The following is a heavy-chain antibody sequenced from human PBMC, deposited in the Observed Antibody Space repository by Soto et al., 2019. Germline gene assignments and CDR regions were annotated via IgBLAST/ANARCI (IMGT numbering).Heavy chain of an antibody. V-gene: IGHV4-61*01. CDR1: GGSVSSGSYY. CDR2: IYYSGST. CDR3: ARRYSSSFDY. J-gene: IGHJ4*02. D-gene: IGHD6-13*01. Sequence: SETLSLTCTVSGGSVSSGSYYWSWIRQPPGKGLEWIGYIYYSGSTNYNPSLKSRVAISVDTSKNQFSLKLSSVTAADTAVYYCARRYSSSFDYWGQGTLVTV.